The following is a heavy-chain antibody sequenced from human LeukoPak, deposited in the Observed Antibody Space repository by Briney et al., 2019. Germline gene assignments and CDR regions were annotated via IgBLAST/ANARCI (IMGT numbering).Heavy chain of an antibody. CDR2: IIPIFGTA. CDR3: ARSPYRYFDWLARLGLYNWFDP. D-gene: IGHD3-9*01. V-gene: IGHV1-69*01. Sequence: SVKVSCKASGGTFSSYAISWVRQAPGQGLDWMGGIIPIFGTANYAQKFQGRVTITADESTSTAYMELNSLRSEDTAVYYCARSPYRYFDWLARLGLYNWFDPWGQGTLVTVSS. J-gene: IGHJ5*02. CDR1: GGTFSSYA.